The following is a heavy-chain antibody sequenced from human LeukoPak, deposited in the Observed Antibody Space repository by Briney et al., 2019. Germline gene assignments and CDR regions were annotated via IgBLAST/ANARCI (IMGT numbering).Heavy chain of an antibody. D-gene: IGHD3-3*01. CDR2: ISSSSSYI. J-gene: IGHJ6*02. Sequence: GGSLRLSCAASGLTLSNYWMSWVRQAPGKGLEWVSSISSSSSYIYYADSVKGRFTISRDNAKNSLYLQMNSLRAEDTAVYYCARDYATIFGVVIYYYGMDVWGQGTTVTVSS. CDR3: ARDYATIFGVVIYYYGMDV. CDR1: GLTLSNYW. V-gene: IGHV3-21*01.